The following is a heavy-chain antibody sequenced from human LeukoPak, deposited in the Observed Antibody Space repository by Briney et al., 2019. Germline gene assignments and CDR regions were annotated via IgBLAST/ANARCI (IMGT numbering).Heavy chain of an antibody. D-gene: IGHD3-3*01. CDR2: INRSGRA. CDR3: ARHKIVITMLGVHRWFDP. V-gene: IGHV4-34*01. CDR1: GGSFSGDY. J-gene: IGHJ5*02. Sequence: SETLSLTCAVYGGSFSGDYWSWIRQPPGKGLEWIGDINRSGRAVYNTSLKSRVTISVDTSKNQFSLKVNSVTAADTAVYYCARHKIVITMLGVHRWFDPWGQGTLVAVSS.